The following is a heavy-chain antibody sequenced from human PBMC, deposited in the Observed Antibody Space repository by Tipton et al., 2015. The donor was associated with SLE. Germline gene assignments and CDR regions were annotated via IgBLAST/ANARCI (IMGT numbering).Heavy chain of an antibody. V-gene: IGHV3-21*03. J-gene: IGHJ4*02. CDR1: GFTFSYYN. Sequence: GSLRLSCTASGFTFSYYNMNWVRQAPGEGLEWVSSISSTGIYIYNADSLKGRFTISRDNAKNSLYLQMNSLRAEDTAVYYCARGPFQRWPPGAYWGQGTLVTVSS. CDR2: ISSTGIYI. CDR3: ARGPFQRWPPGAY. D-gene: IGHD6-19*01.